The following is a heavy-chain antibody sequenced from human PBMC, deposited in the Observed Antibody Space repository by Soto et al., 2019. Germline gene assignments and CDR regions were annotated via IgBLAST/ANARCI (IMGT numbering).Heavy chain of an antibody. CDR3: AKDRYGDYGGIDY. CDR2: ITGSGGST. J-gene: IGHJ4*02. Sequence: LRLSCAASGFTFSTYAMIWVRQAPGKGLEWVSVITGSGGSTYYADSVKGRFTISRDTSKNTLFLQMNSLGAEDTAVYYCAKDRYGDYGGIDYWGQGTMVTVSS. CDR1: GFTFSTYA. D-gene: IGHD4-17*01. V-gene: IGHV3-23*01.